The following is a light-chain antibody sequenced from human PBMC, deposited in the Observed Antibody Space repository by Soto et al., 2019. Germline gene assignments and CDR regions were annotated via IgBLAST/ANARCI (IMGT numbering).Light chain of an antibody. V-gene: IGKV1-5*01. CDR3: QQYNNWPRT. J-gene: IGKJ1*01. CDR1: RSISDW. CDR2: DAS. Sequence: DIQMTQSPSTLSASVGDRVTITCRASRSISDWLAWYQQKPGKAPELLIFDASSLKSGVPSRFSGSGSGTEFTLTISSLQSEDFAVYYCQQYNNWPRTFGQGTKVDIK.